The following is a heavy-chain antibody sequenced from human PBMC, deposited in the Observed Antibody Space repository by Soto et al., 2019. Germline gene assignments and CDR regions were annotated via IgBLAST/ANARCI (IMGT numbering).Heavy chain of an antibody. D-gene: IGHD6-6*01. CDR2: IGTAGDT. J-gene: IGHJ6*03. V-gene: IGHV3-13*01. CDR1: GFTFSSYD. Sequence: GGSLRLSCAASGFTFSSYDMHWVRQATGKGLEWVSAIGTAGDTYYPGSVKGRFTISRENAKNSLYLQMNSLRAGDTAVYYCARGRRESPRQYIAAHGGYYYMDVWGKGTTVTVSS. CDR3: ARGRRESPRQYIAAHGGYYYMDV.